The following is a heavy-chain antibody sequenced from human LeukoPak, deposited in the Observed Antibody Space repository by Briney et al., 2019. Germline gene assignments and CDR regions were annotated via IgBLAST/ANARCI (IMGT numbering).Heavy chain of an antibody. J-gene: IGHJ3*02. CDR2: ISYDGSNK. D-gene: IGHD5-24*01. Sequence: GGSLRLSCAASGFTFSSYAMHWVRQAPGKGLEWVAVISYDGSNKYYADSVEGRFTISRDNSKNTLYLQMNSLRAEDTAVYYCAREGEGYNMADAFDIWGQGTMVTVSS. CDR3: AREGEGYNMADAFDI. CDR1: GFTFSSYA. V-gene: IGHV3-30-3*01.